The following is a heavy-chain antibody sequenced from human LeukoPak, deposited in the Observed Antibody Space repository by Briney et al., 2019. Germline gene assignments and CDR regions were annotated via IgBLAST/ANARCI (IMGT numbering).Heavy chain of an antibody. D-gene: IGHD5-18*01. Sequence: SETLSLTCTVSGGSISSYYWSWIRQPPGKGLEWIGYIYYSGSTNYNPSLKGRVTISVDTSKNQFSLKLSSVTAADTAVYYCARVRGYSYGIDHWGQGTLVTVSS. J-gene: IGHJ4*02. CDR3: ARVRGYSYGIDH. CDR2: IYYSGST. CDR1: GGSISSYY. V-gene: IGHV4-59*01.